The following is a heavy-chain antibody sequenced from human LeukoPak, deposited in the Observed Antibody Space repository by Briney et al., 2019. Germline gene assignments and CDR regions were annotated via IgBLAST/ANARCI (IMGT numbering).Heavy chain of an antibody. D-gene: IGHD2-15*01. V-gene: IGHV3-7*01. Sequence: GGSLRLSCAAAGFIFSNHWMSWVRQAGGEGREWVANINERGSETYYADYVKGRFTISRDNTKKSLFLQLNSLSVEDTAMYYCAKDYSFSNFNWGQGTLVTVSS. CDR3: AKDYSFSNFN. CDR2: INERGSET. CDR1: GFIFSNHW. J-gene: IGHJ4*02.